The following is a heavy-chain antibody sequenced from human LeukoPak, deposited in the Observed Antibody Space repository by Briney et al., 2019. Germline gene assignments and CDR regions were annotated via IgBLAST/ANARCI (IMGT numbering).Heavy chain of an antibody. D-gene: IGHD1-26*01. CDR2: IYYSGST. V-gene: IGHV4-59*01. J-gene: IGHJ4*02. CDR3: AQLNSGSYYFDY. Sequence: SETLSLTCTVSGGSISSYYWSWIRQPPGKGLEWIGYIYYSGSTNYNPSLKGRVTISVDTSKNQFSLKLSSVTATDTAVYYCAQLNSGSYYFDYWGQGTLVTVSS. CDR1: GGSISSYY.